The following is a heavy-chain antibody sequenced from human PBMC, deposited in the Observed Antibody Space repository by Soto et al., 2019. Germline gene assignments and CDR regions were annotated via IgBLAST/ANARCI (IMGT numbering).Heavy chain of an antibody. V-gene: IGHV1-46*01. CDR2: VNPSGGST. CDR3: AISTFRSGGNYGFGY. Sequence: QVQLVQSGAEVKKPGASVKVSCKASGYTFTSYYMHWVRQAPDQGLEWVGIVNPSGGSTSYVQQCRAIVPMITDTYSTTEYTELTSPGSEESAVSYGAISTFRSGGNYGFGYWGQGTLVTVSS. J-gene: IGHJ4*02. D-gene: IGHD4-4*01. CDR1: GYTFTSYY.